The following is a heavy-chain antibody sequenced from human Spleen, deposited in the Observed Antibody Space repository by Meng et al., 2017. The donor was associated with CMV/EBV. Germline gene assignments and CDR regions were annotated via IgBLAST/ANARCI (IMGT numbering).Heavy chain of an antibody. V-gene: IGHV4-39*02. CDR2: IHYSGTT. D-gene: IGHD1-26*01. J-gene: IGHJ5*02. CDR3: ARSGKKWELLWFDP. CDR1: GDSINNNNYF. Sequence: SETLSLTCTVSGDSINNNNYFWGWIRQPPGKGLEWIGRIHYSGTTYYNPSLKGRGTISIDVSNNHFSLHLTSVSAADTAMYYCARSGKKWELLWFDPWGQGTLVTVSS.